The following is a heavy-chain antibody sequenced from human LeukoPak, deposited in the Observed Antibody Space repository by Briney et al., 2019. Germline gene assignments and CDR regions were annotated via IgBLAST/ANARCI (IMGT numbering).Heavy chain of an antibody. CDR3: ARGIHRHPPGY. CDR1: GYTFTSYG. Sequence: SVKVSCKASGYTFTSYGITWVRQAPGQGLEWMGGIIPIFGTANYARKFQDRVTITADESTSTAYMELSSLRSEDTAVYYCARGIHRHPPGYWGQGTLVTVSS. CDR2: IIPIFGTA. V-gene: IGHV1-69*13. J-gene: IGHJ4*02.